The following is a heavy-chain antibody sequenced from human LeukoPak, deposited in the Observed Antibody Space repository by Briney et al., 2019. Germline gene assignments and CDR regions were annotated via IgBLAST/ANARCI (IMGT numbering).Heavy chain of an antibody. CDR1: GFTFSSYA. CDR2: ISGSGGST. V-gene: IGHV3-23*01. J-gene: IGHJ4*02. CDR3: ARSGIVGAIDY. D-gene: IGHD1-26*01. Sequence: GGSLRLSCAASGFTFSSYAMSWVRQAPGKGLEWVSAISGSGGSTYYADSVKGRFTISRDNAKNSLYLQMNSLRAEDTAVYYCARSGIVGAIDYWGQGTLVTVSS.